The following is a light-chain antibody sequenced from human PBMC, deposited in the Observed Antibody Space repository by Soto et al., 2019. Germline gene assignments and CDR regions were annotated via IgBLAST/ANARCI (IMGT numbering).Light chain of an antibody. J-gene: IGKJ3*01. CDR3: QQYGYS. V-gene: IGKV3-20*01. Sequence: EIVLTQSPGTRSLSPGERATLSCRASQSMSSSYLAWYQQKPGQAPRLLIYGASSRATGIPDRFSGSGSGTDFTLTISRLEPEDFAVYYCQQYGYSFGPGTKVDIK. CDR1: QSMSSSY. CDR2: GAS.